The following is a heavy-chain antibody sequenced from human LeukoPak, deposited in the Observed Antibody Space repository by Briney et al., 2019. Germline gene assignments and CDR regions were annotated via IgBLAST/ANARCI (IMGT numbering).Heavy chain of an antibody. CDR2: IIPIFGTA. Sequence: ASVKVSCKASGGTFSSYAISWVRQAPGQGLEWMGGIIPIFGTANYAQKFQGRVTITADKSTSTAYMELSSLRSEDTAVYYCTRDDYDILTGYPNWFDPWGQGTLVTVSS. D-gene: IGHD3-9*01. CDR3: TRDDYDILTGYPNWFDP. CDR1: GGTFSSYA. J-gene: IGHJ5*02. V-gene: IGHV1-69*06.